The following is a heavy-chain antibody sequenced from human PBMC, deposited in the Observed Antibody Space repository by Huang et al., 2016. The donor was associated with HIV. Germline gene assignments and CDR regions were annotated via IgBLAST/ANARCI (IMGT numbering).Heavy chain of an antibody. Sequence: QLQLQESGPGLVRPSETLSLTCSVSGGSVHSGYYYWGWIRQPPGKGWEGSASVCYCGNTFYNPALKSRVSMSVDTSKKRFSLNLSSVTAADTAVYFCARLPFDYVWGTQRQTALDELDVWGQGTMVTVSS. CDR3: ARLPFDYVWGTQRQTALDELDV. D-gene: IGHD3-16*01. V-gene: IGHV4-39*01. CDR1: GGSVHSGYYY. CDR2: VCYCGNT. J-gene: IGHJ3*01.